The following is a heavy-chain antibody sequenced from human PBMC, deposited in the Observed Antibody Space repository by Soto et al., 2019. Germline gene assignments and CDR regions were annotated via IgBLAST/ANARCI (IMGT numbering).Heavy chain of an antibody. Sequence: SETLSLTCTVSGGSISSGGYYWSWIRQHPGKGLEWIGYIYYSGSTYYNPSLKSRVTISVDTSKNQFSLKLSSVTAAGTAVYYCARGPTEYYYHYYYMDVWGKGTTVTVSS. V-gene: IGHV4-31*03. CDR3: ARGPTEYYYHYYYMDV. J-gene: IGHJ6*03. CDR2: IYYSGST. CDR1: GGSISSGGYY. D-gene: IGHD4-17*01.